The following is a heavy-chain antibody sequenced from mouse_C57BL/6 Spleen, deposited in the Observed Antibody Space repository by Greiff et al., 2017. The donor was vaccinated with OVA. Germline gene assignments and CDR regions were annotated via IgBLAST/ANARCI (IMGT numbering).Heavy chain of an antibody. V-gene: IGHV1-64*01. CDR1: GYTFTSYW. CDR3: ARRDTTVEFYFDY. J-gene: IGHJ2*01. CDR2: IHPNSGST. D-gene: IGHD1-1*01. Sequence: QVHVKQPGAELVKPGASVKLSCKASGYTFTSYWMHWVKQRPGQGLEWIGMIHPNSGSTNYNEKFKSKATLTVDKSSSTAYMQLSSLTSEDSAVYYCARRDTTVEFYFDYWGQGTTLTVSS.